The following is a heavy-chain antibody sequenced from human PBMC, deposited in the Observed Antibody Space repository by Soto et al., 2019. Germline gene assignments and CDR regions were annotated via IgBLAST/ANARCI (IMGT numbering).Heavy chain of an antibody. V-gene: IGHV1-18*01. CDR3: ARAVPHFYYYYYYMDV. CDR2: ISAYNGNT. J-gene: IGHJ6*03. Sequence: VSVKVSCKASGYTFTSYGISWVRQAPGQGLEWMGWISAYNGNTNYAQKLQGRVTMTTDTSTSTAYMELRSLRSDDTAVYYCARAVPHFYYYYYYMDVWGKGTTVTVSS. D-gene: IGHD3-3*02. CDR1: GYTFTSYG.